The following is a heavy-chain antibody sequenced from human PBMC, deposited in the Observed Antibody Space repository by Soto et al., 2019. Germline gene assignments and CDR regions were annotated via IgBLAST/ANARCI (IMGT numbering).Heavy chain of an antibody. V-gene: IGHV4-30-2*05. D-gene: IGHD1-26*01. Sequence: SETLSLTCAVSGGSISSGGYSWSWIRQPPGKGLEWIGYMYHSGSTYYNPSLKSRVTINPDTSKNQFSLHLNSVTYEDTAIYYCAREGASTFDVWGQGTMVTVSS. CDR2: MYHSGST. CDR1: GGSISSGGYS. CDR3: AREGASTFDV. J-gene: IGHJ3*01.